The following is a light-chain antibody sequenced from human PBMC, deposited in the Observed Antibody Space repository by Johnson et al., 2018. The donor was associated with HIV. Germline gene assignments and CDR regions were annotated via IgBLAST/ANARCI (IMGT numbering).Light chain of an antibody. CDR1: SSNIGNNY. CDR2: DNN. J-gene: IGLJ1*01. CDR3: GTWDSSLSVSYV. Sequence: QSVLTQPPSVSAAPGQKVTISCSGSSSNIGNNYVSWYQQLPGTAPKLLIYDNNKRPSGSPDRFSGSKSGTSATLDITGLQPGDEADYYCGTWDSSLSVSYVFGTGTNVTVL. V-gene: IGLV1-51*01.